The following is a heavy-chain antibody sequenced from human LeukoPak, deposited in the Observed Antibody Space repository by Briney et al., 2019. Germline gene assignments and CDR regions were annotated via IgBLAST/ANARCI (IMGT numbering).Heavy chain of an antibody. V-gene: IGHV1-2*06. D-gene: IGHD3-22*01. CDR3: ARDGTYYYDSSGYYS. CDR1: GYTFTGYY. CDR2: INPNSGGT. Sequence: ASVKVSCKASGYTFTGYYMHWVRQAPGQGLEWMGRINPNSGGTNYEQKFQGRVTMTRDTSISTAYMELSRLRSDDTAVYYCARDGTYYYDSSGYYSWGQGTLVTVSS. J-gene: IGHJ4*02.